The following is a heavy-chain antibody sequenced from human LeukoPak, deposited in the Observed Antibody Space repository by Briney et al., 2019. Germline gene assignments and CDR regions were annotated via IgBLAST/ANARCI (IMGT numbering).Heavy chain of an antibody. CDR1: GYTFTSYG. CDR3: ARCPTVSRSYYYCYFDY. V-gene: IGHV1-18*01. CDR2: ISAYNGNT. Sequence: ASVKVSCKASGYTFTSYGISWVRQAPGQGLEWMGWISAYNGNTNYAQKLQGRVTMTTDTSTSTAYMELSSLRSEDTAVYYCARCPTVSRSYYYCYFDYWGQGTLVTVSS. D-gene: IGHD1-26*01. J-gene: IGHJ4*02.